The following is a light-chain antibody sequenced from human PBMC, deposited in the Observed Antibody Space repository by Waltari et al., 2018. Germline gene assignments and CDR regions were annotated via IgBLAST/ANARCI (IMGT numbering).Light chain of an antibody. V-gene: IGKV4-1*01. CDR3: QQYYSTCQ. Sequence: DIVMTQSPDSMAVSLGERATINCNSSQSVLHSSNNKNYLAWYQQKPGQPPKLLMYWASTRESGVPDRFSGSGSGTDFTLTISSLQAEDVAVYYCQQYYSTCQFGQGTKVEIK. J-gene: IGKJ1*01. CDR1: QSVLHSSNNKNY. CDR2: WAS.